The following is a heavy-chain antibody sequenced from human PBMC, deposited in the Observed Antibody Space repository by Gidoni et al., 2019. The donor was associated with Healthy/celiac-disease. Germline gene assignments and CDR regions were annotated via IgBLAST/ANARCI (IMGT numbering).Heavy chain of an antibody. V-gene: IGHV5-51*01. CDR2: IYPGDSDT. J-gene: IGHJ1*01. CDR1: GYRFTSYW. D-gene: IGHD1-26*01. CDR3: ARHVPPPPGGSYYVGAHFQH. Sequence: EVQLVQSGAEVKKPGESLKISCTGSGYRFTSYWIGWVRQMPGKGREWMGIIYPGDSDTRYSPSFQGQVTISADKSISTAYLQWSSLKASDTAMYYCARHVPPPPGGSYYVGAHFQHWGQGTLVTVSS.